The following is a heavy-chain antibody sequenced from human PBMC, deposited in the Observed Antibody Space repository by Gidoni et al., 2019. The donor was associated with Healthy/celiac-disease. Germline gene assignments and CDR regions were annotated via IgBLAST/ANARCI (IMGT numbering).Heavy chain of an antibody. CDR3: ARSPLRYYYDSSGYSFDY. CDR2: IYYTGST. J-gene: IGHJ4*02. Sequence: QLQLQESGPGLVKPSETLSLTCTVSGDSISSSSYYWGWIRQPPGKGLEWIGSIYYTGSTYYNPSLKSRVTISVDTSKNQFSLKLSSVTAADTAVYYCARSPLRYYYDSSGYSFDYWGRGTLVTVSS. D-gene: IGHD3-22*01. V-gene: IGHV4-39*01. CDR1: GDSISSSSYY.